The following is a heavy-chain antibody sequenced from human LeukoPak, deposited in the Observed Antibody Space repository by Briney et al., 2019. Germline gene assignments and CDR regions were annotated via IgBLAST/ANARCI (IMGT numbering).Heavy chain of an antibody. J-gene: IGHJ4*02. CDR3: ANRGYCSGGSCYRGGY. CDR2: ISESSDTI. D-gene: IGHD2-15*01. Sequence: GGSLRLSCAVSGFTMSSYSMNWVRQAPGKGLEWVSYISESSDTIYYADSVKGRFTISRDNAKNSLYLQMNSLRVEDTAVYYCANRGYCSGGSCYRGGYWGQGTLVTVSS. CDR1: GFTMSSYS. V-gene: IGHV3-48*01.